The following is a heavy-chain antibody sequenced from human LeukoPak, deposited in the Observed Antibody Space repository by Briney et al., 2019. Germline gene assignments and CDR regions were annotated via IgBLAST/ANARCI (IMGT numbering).Heavy chain of an antibody. J-gene: IGHJ4*02. CDR1: GYTFTGYY. D-gene: IGHD4-23*01. CDR3: ARGDRWSSPYYFDY. V-gene: IGHV1-2*02. Sequence: ASVKVSCKASGYTFTGYYMHWVRQAPGQGLEWMGWINPNSGGTNYAQKFQGRVTMTRDTSISTAYMELSRLRSEDTAVYYCARGDRWSSPYYFDYWGQGTLVTVSS. CDR2: INPNSGGT.